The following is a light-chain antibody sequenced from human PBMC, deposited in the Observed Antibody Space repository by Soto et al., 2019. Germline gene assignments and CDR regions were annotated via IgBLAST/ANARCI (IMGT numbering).Light chain of an antibody. CDR3: QQYTTYPLT. V-gene: IGKV1-5*03. Sequence: DIQMTQSPSSLSASGGDRVTITCRASESISNWLAWYQQKPGKAPKLLIFKASNLERGVPSRFSGSGSGTEFTLTINSLQPDDFATYSCQQYTTYPLTFGGGTKVEIK. J-gene: IGKJ4*01. CDR2: KAS. CDR1: ESISNW.